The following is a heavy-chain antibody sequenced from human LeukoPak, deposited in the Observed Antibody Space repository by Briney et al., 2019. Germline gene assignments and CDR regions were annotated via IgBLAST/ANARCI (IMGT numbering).Heavy chain of an antibody. V-gene: IGHV3-23*01. J-gene: IGHJ3*02. CDR3: ARPPYSGSYYGSDAFDI. Sequence: PGGSLRLSCAASGFTFSNYAMNWVRQAPGKGLEWVSSISGSGSSTYYAVSVKGRFTISRDNSKNTLYLQMNSLRAEDTAVYYCARPPYSGSYYGSDAFDIWGRGTMVTVSS. CDR2: ISGSGSST. D-gene: IGHD1-26*01. CDR1: GFTFSNYA.